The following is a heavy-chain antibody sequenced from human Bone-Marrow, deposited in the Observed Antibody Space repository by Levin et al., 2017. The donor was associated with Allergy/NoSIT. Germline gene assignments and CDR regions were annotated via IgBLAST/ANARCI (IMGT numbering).Heavy chain of an antibody. CDR2: MNPNSGNT. CDR3: ARNYYYYYGMDV. Sequence: GASVKVSCKASGYTFTSYDINWVRQATGQGLEWMGWMNPNSGNTGYAQKFQGRVTMTRNTSISTAYMELSSLRSEDTAVYYCARNYYYYYGMDVWGQGTTVTVSS. V-gene: IGHV1-8*01. CDR1: GYTFTSYD. J-gene: IGHJ6*02.